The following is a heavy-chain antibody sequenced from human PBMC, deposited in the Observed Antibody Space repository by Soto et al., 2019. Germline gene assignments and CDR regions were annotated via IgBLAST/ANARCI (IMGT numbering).Heavy chain of an antibody. J-gene: IGHJ3*02. CDR1: GFTFSSYG. Sequence: GGSLRLSCAASGFTFSSYGMHWVRQAPGKGLEWVAVIWYDGSNKYYADSVKGRFTISRDNSKNTLYLQMNSLRAEDTVVYYGARDRVPAAYDAFDIWGQGTMVTVSS. V-gene: IGHV3-33*01. CDR2: IWYDGSNK. CDR3: ARDRVPAAYDAFDI. D-gene: IGHD2-2*01.